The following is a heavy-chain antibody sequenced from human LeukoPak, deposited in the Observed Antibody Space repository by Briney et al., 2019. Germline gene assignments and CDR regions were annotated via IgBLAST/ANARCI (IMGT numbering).Heavy chain of an antibody. J-gene: IGHJ6*02. CDR2: INSDGSST. V-gene: IGHV3-74*01. CDR1: GFTFSSYW. D-gene: IGHD3-9*01. Sequence: GGSLRLSCAASGFTFSSYWMHWVRQAPGKGRVWVSRINSDGSSTSYADSVKGRFTISRDNAKNTLYLQMNSLRAEDTAVYYCARDKGRDILTGYYFYYYYGMDVWGQGTTVTVSS. CDR3: ARDKGRDILTGYYFYYYYGMDV.